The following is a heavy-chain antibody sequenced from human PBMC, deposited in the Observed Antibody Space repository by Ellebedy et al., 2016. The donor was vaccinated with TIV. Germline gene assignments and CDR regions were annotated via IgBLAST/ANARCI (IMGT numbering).Heavy chain of an antibody. CDR2: IYHNGNT. CDR3: ARNRASETYSAD. Sequence: MPSETLSLTCTVSGYSISSGYYWGWIRQPPGKGLEWIATIYHNGNTYYNPSLKSRVTISVDTSKNQFSLKLDSVTAADTAVYYCARNRASETYSADWGQGTLVTVSS. CDR1: GYSISSGYY. D-gene: IGHD2-15*01. J-gene: IGHJ4*02. V-gene: IGHV4-38-2*02.